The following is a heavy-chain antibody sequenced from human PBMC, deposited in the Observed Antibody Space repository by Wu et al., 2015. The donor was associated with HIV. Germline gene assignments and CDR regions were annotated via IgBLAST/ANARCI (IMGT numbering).Heavy chain of an antibody. Sequence: QVQLVQSGAEVKKPGSSVKVSCKASGGTFNSYPISWVRQAPGQGLEWMGWIIPIFGTEDYAQRFQGRLTITTDESTNTAYMELSSLRSEDTAVYFCARSGGSWVRGSITRTPWGQGNAGHRLL. V-gene: IGHV1-69*05. CDR1: GGTFNSYP. J-gene: IGHJ4*02. CDR3: ARSGGSWVRGSITRTP. CDR2: IIPIFGTE. D-gene: IGHD3-10*01.